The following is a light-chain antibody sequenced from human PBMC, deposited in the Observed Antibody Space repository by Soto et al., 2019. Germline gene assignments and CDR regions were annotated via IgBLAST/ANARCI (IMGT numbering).Light chain of an antibody. CDR2: GAS. V-gene: IGKV3-20*01. CDR3: QQYGSSPIT. Sequence: EIVLTQSPGTLSLSSGERATLSCRASQSVSSSCLAWYQQKPGQAPRLLIYGASSRATGTPDRFSGSGSETDFTLTISRLEPEDFAVYYCQQYGSSPITFGQGTRWRL. J-gene: IGKJ5*01. CDR1: QSVSSSC.